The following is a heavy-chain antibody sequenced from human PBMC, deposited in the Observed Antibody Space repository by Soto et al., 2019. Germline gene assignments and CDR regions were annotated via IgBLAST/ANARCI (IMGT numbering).Heavy chain of an antibody. CDR1: GYTFTSYA. Sequence: QVQLVQSGAEVKKPGASVKVSCKASGYTFTSYAMHWVRQAPGQRLEWMGWINAGNGNTKYSQKFQGRVTITRDTSASTAYMELSSLRSEDTAVYYCARGTMEAAPGNGYFDYWGQGTLVTVSS. CDR2: INAGNGNT. V-gene: IGHV1-3*01. CDR3: ARGTMEAAPGNGYFDY. D-gene: IGHD6-6*01. J-gene: IGHJ4*02.